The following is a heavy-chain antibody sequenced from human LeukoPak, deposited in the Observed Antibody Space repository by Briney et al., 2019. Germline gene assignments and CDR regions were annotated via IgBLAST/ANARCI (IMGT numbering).Heavy chain of an antibody. Sequence: PGGSLRLSCAASGFTFTSYTMNWVRQAPGKGLEWVSAITIISSYIYYTDSVKGRFNISRDNAKNSLYLQVNSMRAEDRAVCYCGRVGYSYANFEYWGTGTMVTV. J-gene: IGHJ4*02. V-gene: IGHV3-21*01. D-gene: IGHD3-16*01. CDR1: GFTFTSYT. CDR3: GRVGYSYANFEY. CDR2: ITIISSYI.